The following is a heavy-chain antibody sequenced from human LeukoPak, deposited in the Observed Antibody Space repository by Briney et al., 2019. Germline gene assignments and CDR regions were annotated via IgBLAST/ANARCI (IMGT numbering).Heavy chain of an antibody. D-gene: IGHD1-7*01. CDR2: ISTSGGST. V-gene: IGHV3-23*01. J-gene: IGHJ4*02. CDR1: RFTFSSYA. CDR3: ATQRGNYWGDLDY. Sequence: GGSLRLSCAASRFTFSSYAISWVRQAPGKVLEWVSSISTSGGSTYYADSVKGRFTISRDKSKNTVYLQINSLRAEDTYIYYCATQRGNYWGDLDYWGQGTLVTVSS.